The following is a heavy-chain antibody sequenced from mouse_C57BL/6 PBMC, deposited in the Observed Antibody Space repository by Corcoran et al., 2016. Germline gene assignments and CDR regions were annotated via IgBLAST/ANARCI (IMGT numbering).Heavy chain of an antibody. J-gene: IGHJ4*01. CDR3: APLRRYAMVY. D-gene: IGHD1-2*01. CDR2: INPNNGGT. V-gene: IGHV1-26*01. CDR1: GYTFTDYY. Sequence: EVQLQQSGPELVKPGASVKISCKASGYTFTDYYMNWVKQSHGKSLEWIGDINPNNGGTSYNQKFKGKATLTVDKSSSTAYMELLSLTSEDSAVYYCAPLRRYAMVYWGQGSAVTVSS.